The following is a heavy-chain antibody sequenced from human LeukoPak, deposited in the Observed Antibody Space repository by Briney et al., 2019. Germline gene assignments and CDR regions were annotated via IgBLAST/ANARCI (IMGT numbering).Heavy chain of an antibody. D-gene: IGHD3-9*01. J-gene: IGHJ4*02. V-gene: IGHV1-18*01. CDR3: ARGGTHNFVRYFDWLLPLDY. CDR2: ISAYNGNT. Sequence: ASVKVSCKASGYTFTSYGITWVRQAPGQGLEWMGWISAYNGNTKYAQKLQGRVTMTTDTSTSTAYMELRSLRSDDTAVYYCARGGTHNFVRYFDWLLPLDYWGQGTLVTVSS. CDR1: GYTFTSYG.